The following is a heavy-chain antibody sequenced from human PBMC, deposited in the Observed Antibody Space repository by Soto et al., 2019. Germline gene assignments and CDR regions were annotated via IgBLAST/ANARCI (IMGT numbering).Heavy chain of an antibody. V-gene: IGHV1-69*02. D-gene: IGHD3-10*01. CDR1: GGTFSSYT. Sequence: QVQLVQSGAEVKKPGSSVKVSCKASGGTFSSYTISWVRQAPGQGLEWMGRIIPILGIANYAQKFQGRVTITADKSTSTAYKELSSLRSEDTAVYYCARAPYYYGSGSHNAEYFQHWGQGTLVTVSS. CDR2: IIPILGIA. CDR3: ARAPYYYGSGSHNAEYFQH. J-gene: IGHJ1*01.